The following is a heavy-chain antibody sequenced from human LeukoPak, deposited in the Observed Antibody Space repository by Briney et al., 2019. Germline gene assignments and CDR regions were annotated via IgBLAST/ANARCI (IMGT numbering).Heavy chain of an antibody. CDR2: IYYSGST. CDR3: ARERVGANDDNWFDP. D-gene: IGHD1-26*01. V-gene: IGHV4-39*07. J-gene: IGHJ5*02. Sequence: PSETLSLTCTVSGGSISSSSYYWGWIRQPPGKGLEWIGSIYYSGSTYYNPSLKSRVTISVDTSKNQFSLKLSSVTAADTAVYYCARERVGANDDNWFDPWGQGTLVTVSS. CDR1: GGSISSSSYY.